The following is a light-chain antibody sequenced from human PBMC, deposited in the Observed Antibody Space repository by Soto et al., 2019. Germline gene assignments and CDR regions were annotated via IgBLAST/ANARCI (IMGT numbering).Light chain of an antibody. CDR3: SSHTASTTRI. V-gene: IGLV2-14*01. CDR1: SRYVGGYNH. Sequence: QSALTQPASVSGSPGQSITISCTGTSRYVGGYNHVSWYQHHPCKAPKRIIYEVTKRPSGVSNRFSGSKSGDTASLTISGLQSEDEADYYCSSHTASTTRIFGTGTKVTVL. CDR2: EVT. J-gene: IGLJ1*01.